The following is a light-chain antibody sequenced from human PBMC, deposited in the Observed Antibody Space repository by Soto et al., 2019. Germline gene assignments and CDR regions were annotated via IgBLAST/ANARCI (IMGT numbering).Light chain of an antibody. V-gene: IGKV1-9*01. CDR2: GTS. CDR3: QQLQRTPFT. Sequence: PLTQSPSSLSASVGDGVTITCRASQDISRYLAWYQQKAGKAPKLLIYGTSTLQSGVPSRFSAFGSGTEFTLTISSLQPEDFATYHCQQLQRTPFTFGPGTTVDV. CDR1: QDISRY. J-gene: IGKJ3*01.